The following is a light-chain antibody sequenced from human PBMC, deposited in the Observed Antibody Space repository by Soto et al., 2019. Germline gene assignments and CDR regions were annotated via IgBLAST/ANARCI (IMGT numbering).Light chain of an antibody. Sequence: EIVMTQSPATLSESPGERATLSCRASQSVSSNFAWYQQKPGQAPRLLMYSASTTTTDIPDRFSGSGSGTEFTLTISILQSQDFAVYYCQQHNNWPPWTFGEGTKVEIK. CDR3: QQHNNWPPWT. V-gene: IGKV3-15*01. J-gene: IGKJ1*01. CDR2: SAS. CDR1: QSVSSN.